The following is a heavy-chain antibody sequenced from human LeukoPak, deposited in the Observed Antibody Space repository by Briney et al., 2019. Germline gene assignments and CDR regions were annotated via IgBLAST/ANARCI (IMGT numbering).Heavy chain of an antibody. J-gene: IGHJ4*02. CDR3: TRDRIAVAGGTYYLEY. CDR2: IRSNAYGGTT. CDR1: GFTFSSYE. D-gene: IGHD6-19*01. Sequence: GGSLRLSCAASGFTFSSYEMNWVRQAPGKGLEWVGFIRSNAYGGTTENAASVKGRFTISRDDSKSIAYLQMNSLKNEDTAVYYCTRDRIAVAGGTYYLEYWGQGTLVTVSS. V-gene: IGHV3-49*04.